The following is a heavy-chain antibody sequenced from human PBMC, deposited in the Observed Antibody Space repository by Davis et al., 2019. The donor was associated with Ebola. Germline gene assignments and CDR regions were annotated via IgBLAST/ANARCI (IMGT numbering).Heavy chain of an antibody. CDR1: NGSISDSY. Sequence: MPSETLSLTCTVSNGSISDSYWSWIRQPPGRGPEWIGYIQHSGNTHYNPSLASRVTISIHTSKNEFSLKLTSVTAADTAVYYCARLRDSSGYPINYFDYWGQGTLVTVSS. V-gene: IGHV4-59*01. CDR3: ARLRDSSGYPINYFDY. CDR2: IQHSGNT. D-gene: IGHD3-22*01. J-gene: IGHJ4*02.